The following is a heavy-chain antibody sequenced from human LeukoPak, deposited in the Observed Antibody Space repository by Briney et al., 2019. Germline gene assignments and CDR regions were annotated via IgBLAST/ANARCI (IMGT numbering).Heavy chain of an antibody. V-gene: IGHV4-4*02. Sequence: SGTLSLTCAVSGASISSANWWSWVRPPPGKGLEWIGHIYTSGSTNYNPSLKSRVTMSVDQSKNQFSLKLNSVTAADTAVYYCARVAQKLERITVAGTSEWRANWYFDLWGRGTLVTVSS. CDR1: GASISSANW. CDR3: ARVAQKLERITVAGTSEWRANWYFDL. CDR2: IYTSGST. D-gene: IGHD6-19*01. J-gene: IGHJ2*01.